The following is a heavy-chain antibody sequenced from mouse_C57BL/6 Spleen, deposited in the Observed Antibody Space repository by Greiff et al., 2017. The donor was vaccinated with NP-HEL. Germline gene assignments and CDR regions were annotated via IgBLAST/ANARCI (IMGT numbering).Heavy chain of an antibody. CDR1: GFTFSDYG. D-gene: IGHD1-1*01. V-gene: IGHV5-17*01. J-gene: IGHJ3*01. Sequence: EVMLVESGGGLVKPGGSLKLSCAASGFTFSDYGMHWVRQAPEKGLEWVAYISSGSSTIYYADTVKGRFTISRDNAKNTLFLQMTSLRSEDTAMYYCARGDYYGSSYSFAYWGQGTLVTVSA. CDR3: ARGDYYGSSYSFAY. CDR2: ISSGSSTI.